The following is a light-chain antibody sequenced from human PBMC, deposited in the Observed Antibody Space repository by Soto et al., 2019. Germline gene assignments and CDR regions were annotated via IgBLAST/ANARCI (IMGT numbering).Light chain of an antibody. Sequence: EIVLTQSPGTLSLSPGERATLSCRASQSVSSSYLAWYQQKPGQAPRLLIYGASSTATGIPDRFSGSGSGTDLTLTITRLEDEVCAVYYCQQYGSSPPVTFGQGTRLEI. J-gene: IGKJ5*01. CDR3: QQYGSSPPVT. CDR1: QSVSSSY. CDR2: GAS. V-gene: IGKV3-20*01.